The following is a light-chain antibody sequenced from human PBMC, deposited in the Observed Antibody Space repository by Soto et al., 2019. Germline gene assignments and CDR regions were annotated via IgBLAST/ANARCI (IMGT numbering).Light chain of an antibody. CDR3: QKYNSAPLT. CDR2: AAS. V-gene: IGKV1-27*01. J-gene: IGKJ3*01. CDR1: QGISNY. Sequence: DIPMTQSPSSLSASVGHRVTITCRASQGISNYLAWYQQKPGKVPKLLIYAASTLQSGVPSRFSGSGAGTDFTLTISSLQPEDVETYYCQKYNSAPLTFGPGTKVDIK.